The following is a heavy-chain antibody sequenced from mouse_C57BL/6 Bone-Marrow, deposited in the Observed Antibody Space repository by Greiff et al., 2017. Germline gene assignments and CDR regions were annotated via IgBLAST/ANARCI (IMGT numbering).Heavy chain of an antibody. CDR1: GYTFTDYY. V-gene: IGHV1-76*01. CDR2: IYPGSGNT. CDR3: ARCGDYPTFDV. J-gene: IGHJ1*03. Sequence: QVQLQQSGAELVRPGASVKLSCKASGYTFTDYYINWVKQRPGQGLEWIARIYPGSGNTYYNEKFKGKATLTAEKSSSTAYMQLSSLTSEDSAVYFCARCGDYPTFDVWGTGTTVTVSS. D-gene: IGHD2-4*01.